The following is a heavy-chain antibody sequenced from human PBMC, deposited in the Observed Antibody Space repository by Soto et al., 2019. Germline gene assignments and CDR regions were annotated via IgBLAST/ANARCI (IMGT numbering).Heavy chain of an antibody. CDR1: GFTFSSYA. CDR3: AKFFFEEGGSSGWPWTFHY. J-gene: IGHJ4*02. CDR2: ISGSGGTT. D-gene: IGHD6-25*01. V-gene: IGHV3-23*01. Sequence: EVQLLESGGGLVQPGRSLRLSCAASGFTFSSYAMSWVRQAPGKGLEGVSAISGSGGTTYYAASVKGRVTIPRDNSKNTLFLQMNSLRAEDTAVNYCAKFFFEEGGSSGWPWTFHYWGQGTLVTVSS.